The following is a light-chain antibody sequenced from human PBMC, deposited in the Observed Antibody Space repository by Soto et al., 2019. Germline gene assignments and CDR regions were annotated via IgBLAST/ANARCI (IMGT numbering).Light chain of an antibody. CDR3: QQLNSYPPT. CDR2: AAS. Sequence: DIQLTQSPSFLSASVGDRVTITCRASQGISSYLAWYQQKPGKAPKLLIYAASTLQSGVPSRFSGSGSGTEFTLPISSLQPEDFATCDCQQLNSYPPTFGPGTKVDMK. J-gene: IGKJ3*01. CDR1: QGISSY. V-gene: IGKV1-9*01.